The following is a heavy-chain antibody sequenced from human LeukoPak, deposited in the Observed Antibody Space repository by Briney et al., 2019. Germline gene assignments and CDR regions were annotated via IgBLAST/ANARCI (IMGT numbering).Heavy chain of an antibody. D-gene: IGHD6-19*01. CDR2: MNPNSGNT. CDR3: ARGGIAVAVFDY. CDR1: GYTFTSYD. Sequence: GASVKVSCKASGYTFTSYDINWVRQATGQGLEWVGWMNPNSGNTGYAQKFQGRVTITRNTSISTAYMELSSLRSEDTAVYYCARGGIAVAVFDYWGQGTLVTVSS. J-gene: IGHJ4*02. V-gene: IGHV1-8*03.